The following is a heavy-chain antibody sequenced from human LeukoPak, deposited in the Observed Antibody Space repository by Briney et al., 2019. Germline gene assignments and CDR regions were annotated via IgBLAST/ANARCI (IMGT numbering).Heavy chain of an antibody. CDR3: ARDVAYYYDSSGYYSR. J-gene: IGHJ4*02. Sequence: GASVKVSCKASGYTFTSYGISWVRQAPGQGLEWMGWISAYNGNTNYAQKLQGRVTMTTDTSTSTAYMELRSLRSDDTAVYYCARDVAYYYDSSGYYSRWGQGTLVTVSP. V-gene: IGHV1-18*01. D-gene: IGHD3-22*01. CDR1: GYTFTSYG. CDR2: ISAYNGNT.